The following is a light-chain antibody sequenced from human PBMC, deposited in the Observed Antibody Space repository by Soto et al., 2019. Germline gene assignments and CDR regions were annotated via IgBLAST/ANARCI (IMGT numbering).Light chain of an antibody. CDR1: QSVSNNY. V-gene: IGKV3-20*01. Sequence: EIVLTQSPGTLSLSPGERATLSCRASQSVSNNYLAWYQQKPGQAPRLLIYGASNRATGIPDRFGGSGSGTDLTLTISSLEPEDFAVYYCEQYGSPPPSITFGQGTRLEIK. CDR2: GAS. CDR3: EQYGSPPPSIT. J-gene: IGKJ5*01.